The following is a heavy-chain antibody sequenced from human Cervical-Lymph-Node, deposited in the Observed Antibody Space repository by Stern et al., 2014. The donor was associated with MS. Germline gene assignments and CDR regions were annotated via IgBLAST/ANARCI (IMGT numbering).Heavy chain of an antibody. CDR2: IVVGSGNT. Sequence: QLVQSGPEVKKPGTSVKVSCKASGFTFTSSAVQWVRQARGQRLEWIGWIVVGSGNTNYAQKFQERVTITRDMSTSTAYMELSSLRSEDTAVYYCAASPPYYSSSWYLGYWGQGTLVTVSS. J-gene: IGHJ4*02. CDR1: GFTFTSSA. V-gene: IGHV1-58*01. CDR3: AASPPYYSSSWYLGY. D-gene: IGHD6-13*01.